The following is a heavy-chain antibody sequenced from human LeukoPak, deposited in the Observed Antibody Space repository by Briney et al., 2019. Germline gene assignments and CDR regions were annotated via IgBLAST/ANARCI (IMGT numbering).Heavy chain of an antibody. CDR2: IYYSGST. CDR3: ARRLMIVDGGGTYYFDY. V-gene: IGHV4-59*11. J-gene: IGHJ4*02. D-gene: IGHD3-22*01. Sequence: PSETLSLTCTVSGGSISSHYWSWIRQPPGKGLEWIGYIYYSGSTNYNPSLKSRVTISVDTSKNQFSLKLSSVTAADTAVYYCARRLMIVDGGGTYYFDYWGQGTLVTVSS. CDR1: GGSISSHY.